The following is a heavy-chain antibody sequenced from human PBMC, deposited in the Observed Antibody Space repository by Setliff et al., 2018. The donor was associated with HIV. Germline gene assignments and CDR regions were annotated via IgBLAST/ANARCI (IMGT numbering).Heavy chain of an antibody. D-gene: IGHD3-22*01. CDR3: ARLSGDNSGQPYYYYMDV. J-gene: IGHJ6*03. Sequence: SVKVSCKASGGIFSSYALSWVRQAPGQGLEWMGGIISILGSIDYAQKFQGRLSITADESTGTAYMELSSLRFEDTAMYYCARLSGDNSGQPYYYYMDVWGKGTTVTVSS. V-gene: IGHV1-69*13. CDR1: GGIFSSYA. CDR2: IISILGSI.